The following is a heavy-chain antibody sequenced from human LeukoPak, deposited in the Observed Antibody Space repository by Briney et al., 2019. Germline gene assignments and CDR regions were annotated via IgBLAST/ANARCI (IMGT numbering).Heavy chain of an antibody. CDR2: IYYSGST. J-gene: IGHJ4*02. Sequence: SETLSLTCTVSGGSISSSSYYWGWIRQPPGKGLEWIGNIYYSGSTYYNPSLKSRVTISVDTSKNQFSLKLNSVTAADTAVYYCARTRLESSRWIDYWGQGTLVTVSS. CDR1: GGSISSSSYY. CDR3: ARTRLESSRWIDY. D-gene: IGHD2-15*01. V-gene: IGHV4-39*07.